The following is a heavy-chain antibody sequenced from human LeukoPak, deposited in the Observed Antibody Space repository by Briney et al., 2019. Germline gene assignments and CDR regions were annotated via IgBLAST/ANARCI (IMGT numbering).Heavy chain of an antibody. CDR3: ARDLSRQQLFSLGY. D-gene: IGHD6-13*01. J-gene: IGHJ4*02. CDR1: GYTFTSYG. CDR2: ISAYNGNT. V-gene: IGHV1-18*01. Sequence: ASVKVSCKASGYTFTSYGISWVRQAPGQGXEWMGWISAYNGNTNYAQKLQGRVTMTTDTSTSTAYMELRSLRSDDTAVYYCARDLSRQQLFSLGYWGQGTLVTVSS.